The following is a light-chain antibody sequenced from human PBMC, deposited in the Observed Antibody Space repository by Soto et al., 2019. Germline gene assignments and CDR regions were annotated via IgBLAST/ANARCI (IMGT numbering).Light chain of an antibody. CDR2: SNN. Sequence: QSVLTQPPSASGTPGQRVTISCSGSSSNIGSNTVNWYQQLPGTAPTFLIYSNNQRPSGVPDRFSGSKSGTSASLAISGLQPEDEADYYCAAWDDGLHGLVFGGGTKLTV. J-gene: IGLJ3*02. V-gene: IGLV1-44*01. CDR3: AAWDDGLHGLV. CDR1: SSNIGSNT.